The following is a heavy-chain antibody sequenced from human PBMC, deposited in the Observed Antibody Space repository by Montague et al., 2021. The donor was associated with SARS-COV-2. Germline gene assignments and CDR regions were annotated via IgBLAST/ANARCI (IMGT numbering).Heavy chain of an antibody. Sequence: SETLSLTCTVSGGSISSYYWNWIRQPPGKGLEWIGYIYYSGSTNYNPSXXSRVTISVDASKNQFSLKLSSVTAADTAVYYCARGGGSGCRDYFDYWGQGALLTVSS. V-gene: IGHV4-59*01. CDR2: IYYSGST. D-gene: IGHD3-22*01. J-gene: IGHJ4*02. CDR1: GGSISSYY. CDR3: ARGGGSGCRDYFDY.